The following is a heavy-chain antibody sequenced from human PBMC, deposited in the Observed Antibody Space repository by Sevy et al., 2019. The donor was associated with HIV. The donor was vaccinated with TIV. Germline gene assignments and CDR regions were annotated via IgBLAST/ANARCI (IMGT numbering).Heavy chain of an antibody. CDR1: GFTFSSYA. J-gene: IGHJ4*02. CDR3: ARDGAFGDSSGYSIDY. Sequence: GGCLRLSCAASGFTFSSYAMHWVRQAPGKGLEWVAVISYDGSNKYYADSVKGRFTISRDNSKNTLYLQMNSLRAEDTAVYYCARDGAFGDSSGYSIDYWGQGTLVTVSS. CDR2: ISYDGSNK. D-gene: IGHD3-22*01. V-gene: IGHV3-30-3*01.